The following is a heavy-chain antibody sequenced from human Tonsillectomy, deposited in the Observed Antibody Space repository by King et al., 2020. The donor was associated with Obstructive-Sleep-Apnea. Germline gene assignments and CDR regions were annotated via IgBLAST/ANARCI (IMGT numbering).Heavy chain of an antibody. V-gene: IGHV3-30*02. J-gene: IGHJ6*02. CDR1: GFTFSSYG. CDR3: AKEDPGSYYTSYYYYGMDV. Sequence: VQLVESGGGVVQPGGSLRLSCAASGFTFSSYGMHWVRQAPGKGLEWVAFIRYDGSNKYYADSVKGRFTISRDNSKNTPYLQMNRLRAEDTAVYYFAKEDPGSYYTSYYYYGMDVWGQGTTVTVSS. CDR2: IRYDGSNK. D-gene: IGHD1-26*01.